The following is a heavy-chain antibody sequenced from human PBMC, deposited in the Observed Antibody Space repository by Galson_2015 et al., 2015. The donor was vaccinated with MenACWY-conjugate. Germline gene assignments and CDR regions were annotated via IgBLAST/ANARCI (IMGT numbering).Heavy chain of an antibody. CDR3: ARGHLKLEP. V-gene: IGHV3-7*01. J-gene: IGHJ5*02. CDR2: IKRDGSEK. Sequence: GKGLEWVANIKRDGSEKYYVDSVKGRLTISRDNAKNSLYLQMNSLRVEDTAVYYCARGHLKLEPWGQGTLVTVSS.